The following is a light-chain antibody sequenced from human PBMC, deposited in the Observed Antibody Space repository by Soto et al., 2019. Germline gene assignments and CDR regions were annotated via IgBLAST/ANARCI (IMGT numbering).Light chain of an antibody. Sequence: DIQMTQSPSSLSASVVDRVTITCRASQNINSYLNWYQQKPGKAPKLLIYAASSLQSGVPSRFSGSGSGTDFTLTISSLQPEDFATYYCQQSYSTPLTFGGGTKVDI. J-gene: IGKJ4*01. V-gene: IGKV1-39*01. CDR3: QQSYSTPLT. CDR2: AAS. CDR1: QNINSY.